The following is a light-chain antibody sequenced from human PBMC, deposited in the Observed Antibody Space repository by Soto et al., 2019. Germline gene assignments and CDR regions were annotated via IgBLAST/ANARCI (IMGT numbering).Light chain of an antibody. Sequence: VVTQEPSLTVSPGGTVTLTCGSSTGAVTSYHYPHWYQQRHGQAPSLLIYGASSRATGIPDRFSGSGSGTDFTLTISGLEPEDFAVYYCQQYGSSKLSFGGGTKVDIK. CDR2: GAS. CDR3: QQYGSSKLS. CDR1: TGAVTSY. V-gene: IGKV3-20*01. J-gene: IGKJ4*01.